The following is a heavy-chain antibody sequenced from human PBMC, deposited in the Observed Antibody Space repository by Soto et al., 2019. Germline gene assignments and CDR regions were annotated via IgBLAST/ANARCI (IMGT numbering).Heavy chain of an antibody. CDR2: ISYDGSNK. J-gene: IGHJ4*02. V-gene: IGHV3-30-3*01. D-gene: IGHD2-21*02. CDR3: ARGGSFYCGGDCYPTDFDY. CDR1: GFTFSSYA. Sequence: QVQLVESGGGVVQPGRSLRLSCAASGFTFSSYAMHWVRQAPGKGLEWVAVISYDGSNKYYADSVKGRFTISRDNSKNTLYLQMNSLRAEDTAVYYCARGGSFYCGGDCYPTDFDYWGQGTLVTVSS.